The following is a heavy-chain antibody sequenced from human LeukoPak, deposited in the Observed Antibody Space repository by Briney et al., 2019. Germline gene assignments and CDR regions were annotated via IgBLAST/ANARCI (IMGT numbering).Heavy chain of an antibody. V-gene: IGHV1-46*01. CDR3: ARDLHILTPENWFDP. CDR1: GGTFSSYA. D-gene: IGHD3-9*01. CDR2: INPSGGST. J-gene: IGHJ5*02. Sequence: ASVKVSCKASGGTFSSYAISWVRQAPGQGLEWMGIINPSGGSTSYAQKFQGRVTMTRDTSTSTVYMELSSLRSEDTAVYYCARDLHILTPENWFDPWGQGTLVTVSS.